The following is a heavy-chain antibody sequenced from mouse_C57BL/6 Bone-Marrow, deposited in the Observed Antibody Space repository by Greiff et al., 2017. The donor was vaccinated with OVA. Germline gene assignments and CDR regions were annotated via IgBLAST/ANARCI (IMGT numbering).Heavy chain of an antibody. Sequence: VKLMESGAELVKPGASVKLSCKASGYTFTEYTIHWVKQRSGQGLEWIGWFYPGSGSIKYNEKFKDKATLTADKSSSTVYMELSRLTSEDSAVYFCARHEGDGYYYWYFDVWGTGTTVTVSS. D-gene: IGHD2-3*01. CDR1: GYTFTEYT. CDR2: FYPGSGSI. V-gene: IGHV1-62-2*01. J-gene: IGHJ1*03. CDR3: ARHEGDGYYYWYFDV.